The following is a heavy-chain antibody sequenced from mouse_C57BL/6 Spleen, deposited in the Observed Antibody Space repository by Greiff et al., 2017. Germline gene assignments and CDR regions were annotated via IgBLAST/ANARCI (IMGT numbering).Heavy chain of an antibody. CDR1: GYTFTSYW. D-gene: IGHD1-1*01. Sequence: QVQLKQPGAELVKPGASVKLSCKASGYTFTSYWMQWVKQRPGQGLEWIGEIDPSDSYTNYNQKFKGKATLTVDTSSSTAYMQLSSLTSEDSAVYYCARCYYDGSCWYFDVWGTGTTVTVSS. CDR2: IDPSDSYT. CDR3: ARCYYDGSCWYFDV. V-gene: IGHV1-50*01. J-gene: IGHJ1*03.